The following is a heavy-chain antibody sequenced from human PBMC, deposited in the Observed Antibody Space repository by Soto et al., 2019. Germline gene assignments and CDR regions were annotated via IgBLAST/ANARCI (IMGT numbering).Heavy chain of an antibody. Sequence: EVQLVESGGGLVQPGGSLRLSCAASGFTFSHYWMTWVRQAPGKGLEWVANMKEDGSDKNYVDSVKGRFTISRDNAKNSLYLQMNSLRAEDTAMYYCARGGSESDYWGQGTLVNVSS. V-gene: IGHV3-7*01. J-gene: IGHJ4*02. D-gene: IGHD3-16*01. CDR2: MKEDGSDK. CDR3: ARGGSESDY. CDR1: GFTFSHYW.